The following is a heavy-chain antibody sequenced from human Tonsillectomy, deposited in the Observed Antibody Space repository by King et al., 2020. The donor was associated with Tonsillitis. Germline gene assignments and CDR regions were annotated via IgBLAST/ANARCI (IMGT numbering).Heavy chain of an antibody. J-gene: IGHJ4*02. CDR3: ARGEEGCSRTSCYGEFDY. D-gene: IGHD2-2*01. CDR1: GGSISSYY. V-gene: IGHV4-59*01. Sequence: VQLQESGPGLVKPSETLSLTCTVSGGSISSYYWSWIRQPPGKGLEWIGYIYYSGSTNYNPSLKSRVTISVDTSKNQFSLKLGSVTAADTAVYYCARGEEGCSRTSCYGEFDYWGQGTLVTVSS. CDR2: IYYSGST.